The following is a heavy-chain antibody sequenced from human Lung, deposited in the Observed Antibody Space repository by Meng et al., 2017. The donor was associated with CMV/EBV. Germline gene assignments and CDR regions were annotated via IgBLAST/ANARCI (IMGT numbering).Heavy chain of an antibody. CDR1: GGTFSSYA. J-gene: IGHJ4*02. CDR2: IIPMFGTK. CDR3: ARESLQSGCFDY. V-gene: IGHV1-69*05. Sequence: SXXVSCXASGGTFSSYAISWVRQAPGQGLEWMGGIIPMFGTKSYAQKFQGRVTITTDESTSTAYMELSSLRSEDTAVYYCARESLQSGCFDYWGQGTLVTVSS.